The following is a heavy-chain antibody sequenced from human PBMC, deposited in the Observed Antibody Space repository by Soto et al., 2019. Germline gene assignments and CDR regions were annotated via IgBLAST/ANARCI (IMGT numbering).Heavy chain of an antibody. J-gene: IGHJ6*02. V-gene: IGHV1-18*01. CDR3: AASFRYDILTGYYSYYYGMDV. CDR2: ISAFIGNT. CDR1: GYTFTSYG. D-gene: IGHD3-9*01. Sequence: ASVKVSCKASGYTFTSYGISWVRQAPGQGLERMGWISAFIGNTNYAQKFQGRVTMTTDKSTSTAYMELSSLRSEDTAVYYCAASFRYDILTGYYSYYYGMDVWGQGTTVTVSS.